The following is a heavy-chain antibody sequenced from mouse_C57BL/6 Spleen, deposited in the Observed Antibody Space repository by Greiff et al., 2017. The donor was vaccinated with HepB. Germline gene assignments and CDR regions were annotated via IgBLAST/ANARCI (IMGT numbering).Heavy chain of an antibody. V-gene: IGHV1-55*01. CDR2: IYPGSGST. D-gene: IGHD1-1*01. J-gene: IGHJ1*03. CDR1: GYTFTSYW. Sequence: QVQLQQSGAELVKPGASVKMSCKASGYTFTSYWITWVKQRHGQGLEWIGDIYPGSGSTNYNEKFKSKATLTVDTSSSTTYMQLSNLTSDDSTVYYCARYITTVVATDRYFDVWGTVTTVTVSS. CDR3: ARYITTVVATDRYFDV.